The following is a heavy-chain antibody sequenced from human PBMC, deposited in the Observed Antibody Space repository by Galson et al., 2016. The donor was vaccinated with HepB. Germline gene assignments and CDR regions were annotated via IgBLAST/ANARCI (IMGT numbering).Heavy chain of an antibody. CDR2: ISGSGSTT. Sequence: SLRLSCAASGFTFTNYWMNWVRQTPGKGLEWVSAISGSGSTTYFADSVKGRFTLSRDNSKNTLYLQMNSLRAEDTAVYYCAKDAPSGRVVTGTWDSWGQGTLVTVSS. CDR1: GFTFTNYW. CDR3: AKDAPSGRVVTGTWDS. J-gene: IGHJ4*02. V-gene: IGHV3-23*01. D-gene: IGHD2-21*02.